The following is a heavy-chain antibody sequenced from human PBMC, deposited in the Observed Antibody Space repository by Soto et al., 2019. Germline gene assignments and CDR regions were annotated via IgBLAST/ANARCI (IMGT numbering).Heavy chain of an antibody. J-gene: IGHJ3*01. Sequence: PVGSLRLSCAASGFIFTNYAMNWVRQAPGKGLEWVSVIGGRGNSAYYADSVQGRFTISRDNSKNTLSLQMSSLTAGDTAIYYCVREGRGSFDFWGRGTMVTVSS. CDR2: IGGRGNSA. CDR1: GFIFTNYA. V-gene: IGHV3-23*01. D-gene: IGHD5-12*01. CDR3: VREGRGSFDF.